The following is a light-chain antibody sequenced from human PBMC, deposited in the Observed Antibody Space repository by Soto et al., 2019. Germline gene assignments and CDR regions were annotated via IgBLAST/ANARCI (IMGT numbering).Light chain of an antibody. Sequence: DIQMTQSPSSLSASVGDRVTITCRASQDIRNDLGWYQQKSGKAPKRLIYTASTLQSGDPSRFSGSGSGTEFTLTISSLQPEDFATYYCLQHNSYPWTFGQGTKVEIK. CDR2: TAS. CDR3: LQHNSYPWT. J-gene: IGKJ1*01. V-gene: IGKV1-17*01. CDR1: QDIRND.